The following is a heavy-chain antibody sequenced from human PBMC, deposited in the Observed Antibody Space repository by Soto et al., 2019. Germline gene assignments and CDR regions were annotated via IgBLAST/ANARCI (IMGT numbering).Heavy chain of an antibody. D-gene: IGHD3-22*01. J-gene: IGHJ4*02. Sequence: LSLTCTVSGGSISSSSYYWGWIRQPPGKGLEWIGSIYYSGSTYYNPSLKNRVTISVDTSKNQFSLKLSSVTAADTAVYYCARLGNYYDSSGYYGYFDYWGQGTLVTVSS. CDR1: GGSISSSSYY. CDR3: ARLGNYYDSSGYYGYFDY. V-gene: IGHV4-39*01. CDR2: IYYSGST.